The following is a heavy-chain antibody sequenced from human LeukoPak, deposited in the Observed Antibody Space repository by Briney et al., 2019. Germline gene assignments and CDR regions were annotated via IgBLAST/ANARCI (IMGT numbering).Heavy chain of an antibody. V-gene: IGHV4-39*07. CDR3: ASMGATRIFDY. Sequence: SETLSLTCTVSGGSISSSSYYWGWIRQPPGKGLEWIGSIYYSGSTYYNPSLKSRVTISVDTSKNQFSLKLSSVTAADTAVYYCASMGATRIFDYWGQGTLVTVSS. D-gene: IGHD1-26*01. CDR1: GGSISSSSYY. CDR2: IYYSGST. J-gene: IGHJ4*02.